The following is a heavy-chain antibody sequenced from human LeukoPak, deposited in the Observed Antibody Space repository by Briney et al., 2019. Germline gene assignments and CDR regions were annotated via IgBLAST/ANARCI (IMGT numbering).Heavy chain of an antibody. CDR1: GGSISSGGYS. J-gene: IGHJ4*02. Sequence: PSQTLSLTCAVSGGSISSGGYSWSWIRQPPGKGLEWIGYIYHSGSTYYNPSLKSRVTISVDRSKNQFSLKLSSVTAADTAVYYCARESDYFDHWGQGTLVTVSS. V-gene: IGHV4-30-2*01. CDR2: IYHSGST. CDR3: ARESDYFDH.